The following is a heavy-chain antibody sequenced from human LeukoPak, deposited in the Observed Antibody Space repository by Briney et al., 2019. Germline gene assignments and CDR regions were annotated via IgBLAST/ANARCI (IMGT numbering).Heavy chain of an antibody. CDR3: GTEYYDFWSGYSTGGDSFDY. CDR2: VSGSGGST. V-gene: IGHV3-23*01. Sequence: GGSLRLSCAASGFTFSSYAMGWVRQAPGQGLEWVSAVSGSGGSTYYADSVKGRFTISRDNSKSTLYLQMNSLRAEDTAVYYCGTEYYDFWSGYSTGGDSFDYWGQGTLVTVSS. J-gene: IGHJ4*02. CDR1: GFTFSSYA. D-gene: IGHD3-3*01.